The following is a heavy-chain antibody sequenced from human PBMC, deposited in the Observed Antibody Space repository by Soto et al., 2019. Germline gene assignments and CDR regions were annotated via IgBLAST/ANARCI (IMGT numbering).Heavy chain of an antibody. D-gene: IGHD2-8*02. J-gene: IGHJ4*02. CDR1: GGSFSGYY. Sequence: SETLSLTCAVYGGSFSGYYWTWIRQPRGTGLEWIGEINHSGSTNYNPSLKSRVTISVDTSKNQFSLKLTSVTAADTAVYYCAREKITGFFDYWGQETLVTVS. CDR2: INHSGST. V-gene: IGHV4-34*01. CDR3: AREKITGFFDY.